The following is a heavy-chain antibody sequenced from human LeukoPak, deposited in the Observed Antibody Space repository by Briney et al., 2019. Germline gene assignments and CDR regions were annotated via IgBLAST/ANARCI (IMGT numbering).Heavy chain of an antibody. Sequence: PSETLSLTCTVSGGSISSYYWSWFRQPPGKGLEWIGYIYYSGSTNYNPSLKSRVTISVDTSKNQFSLKLSSVTAADTAVYYCARDMGDNSGGNYYVMDVWGQGTTVTVSS. D-gene: IGHD4-23*01. V-gene: IGHV4-59*01. CDR3: ARDMGDNSGGNYYVMDV. J-gene: IGHJ6*02. CDR2: IYYSGST. CDR1: GGSISSYY.